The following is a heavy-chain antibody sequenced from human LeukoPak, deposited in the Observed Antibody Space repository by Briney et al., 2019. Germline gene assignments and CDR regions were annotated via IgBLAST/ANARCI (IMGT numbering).Heavy chain of an antibody. CDR1: GFTFSSYS. CDR2: IGGSSSSI. J-gene: IGHJ3*02. D-gene: IGHD2-15*01. Sequence: KPGGSLRLSCTASGFTFSSYSMNWVRQAPGKGLEWVSSIGGSSSSIYYADSVKGRFTISRDSAKNSLYLQMSSLRAEDTAVYYCTREHSEAFDIWGQGTMVTVSS. CDR3: TREHSEAFDI. V-gene: IGHV3-21*01.